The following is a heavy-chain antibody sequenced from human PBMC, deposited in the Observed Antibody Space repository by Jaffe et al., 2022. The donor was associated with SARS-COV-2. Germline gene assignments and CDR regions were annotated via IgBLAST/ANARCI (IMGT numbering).Heavy chain of an antibody. V-gene: IGHV3-23*04. D-gene: IGHD2-15*01. J-gene: IGHJ4*02. CDR3: AKDQYCSGGSCYTTLFDC. Sequence: EVQLVESGGHLAQPGGSLRLSCAASGFTFSSSAMSWVRQAPGKGLEWVSAVSGNGVNTYYADSVKGRFTISRDNSKNTLYLQMNSLRAEDTALYYCAKDQYCSGGSCYTTLFDCWGQGTLVTVSS. CDR2: VSGNGVNT. CDR1: GFTFSSSA.